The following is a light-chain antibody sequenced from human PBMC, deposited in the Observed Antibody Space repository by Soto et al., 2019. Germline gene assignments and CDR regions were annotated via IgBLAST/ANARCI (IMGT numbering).Light chain of an antibody. J-gene: IGKJ4*01. CDR1: RGIGSY. V-gene: IGKV1-39*01. CDR3: QQSYSTLLT. Sequence: DIQMTQSPSSLSASVGDRVTITCRAIRGIGSYLNWYKQKPGKAPKLLIYAASSLQSGVPSRFSGSGSGTDFTLTISSLQPEDFATYYCQQSYSTLLTFGGGTKVEIK. CDR2: AAS.